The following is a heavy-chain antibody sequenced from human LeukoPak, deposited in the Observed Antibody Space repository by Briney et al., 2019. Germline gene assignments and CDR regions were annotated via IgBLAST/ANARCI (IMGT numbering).Heavy chain of an antibody. CDR1: GGSISSVDHS. CDR3: ARARRFSYFDY. J-gene: IGHJ4*02. CDR2: IYYSGST. V-gene: IGHV4-31*03. Sequence: SETLSLTCTVSGGSISSVDHSWSWIRQHPGKGLEWIGYIYYSGSTYYNPSLKSRVTISVDTSKNQFSLKLSSVTAADTAVYYCARARRFSYFDYWGQGTLVTVSS.